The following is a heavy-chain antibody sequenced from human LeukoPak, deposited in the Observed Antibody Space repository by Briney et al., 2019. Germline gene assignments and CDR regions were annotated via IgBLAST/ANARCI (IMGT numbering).Heavy chain of an antibody. D-gene: IGHD3-22*01. J-gene: IGHJ4*02. V-gene: IGHV1-24*01. Sequence: GFSVTVSCKVSRYTLSELSMHWVRLAPGKGLEWMGGYDPEDAETIYAQKFQGRVTMTEDTSTDTAYMEISSLRADDTAVYYCATDLATVVIITNYWGQGTLVTVSS. CDR1: RYTLSELS. CDR2: YDPEDAET. CDR3: ATDLATVVIITNY.